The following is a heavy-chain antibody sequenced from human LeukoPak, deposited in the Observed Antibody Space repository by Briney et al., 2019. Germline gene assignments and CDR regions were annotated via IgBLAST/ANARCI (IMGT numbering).Heavy chain of an antibody. CDR3: ARDSSSWSFGAFDI. Sequence: PGGSLRLSCAASGFTFSSYSMNWVRQAPGKGLEWVSSISSSSRYIYYADSVKGRFTISRDNAKNSLYLQMNSLRAEDTAVYYCARDSSSWSFGAFDIWGQGTMVTVSS. D-gene: IGHD6-13*01. CDR1: GFTFSSYS. CDR2: ISSSSRYI. V-gene: IGHV3-21*01. J-gene: IGHJ3*02.